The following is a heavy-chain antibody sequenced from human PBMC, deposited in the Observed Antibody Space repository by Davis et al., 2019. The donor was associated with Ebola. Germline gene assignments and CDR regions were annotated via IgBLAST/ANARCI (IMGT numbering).Heavy chain of an antibody. V-gene: IGHV3-74*01. CDR1: GFTFSRYW. CDR3: VRGAVTTGAYFYYYMDV. CDR2: INNDGSRT. Sequence: HTGGSLRLSCAACGFTFSRYWMHWVRQTPGKGLVWVSRINNDGSRTSYADSVKGRFTISRDKAKNTLYLHMNSLRAEDTAVYYCVRGAVTTGAYFYYYMDVWGKGTTVTVSS. D-gene: IGHD4-17*01. J-gene: IGHJ6*03.